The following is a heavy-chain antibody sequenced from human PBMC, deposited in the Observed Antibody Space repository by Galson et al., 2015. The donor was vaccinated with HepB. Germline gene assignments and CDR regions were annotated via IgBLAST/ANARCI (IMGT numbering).Heavy chain of an antibody. CDR3: ALGGGRYDILAGYPNDAFDI. D-gene: IGHD3-9*01. J-gene: IGHJ3*02. V-gene: IGHV3-21*01. CDR1: GFTFSSYS. CDR2: ISSSSSYI. Sequence: SLRLSCAASGFTFSSYSMNWVRQAPGKGLEWVTSISSSSSYIYYADSVKGRFTISRDNAKNSLYLQMNSLRAEDTAVYYCALGGGRYDILAGYPNDAFDIWGQGTMVTVSS.